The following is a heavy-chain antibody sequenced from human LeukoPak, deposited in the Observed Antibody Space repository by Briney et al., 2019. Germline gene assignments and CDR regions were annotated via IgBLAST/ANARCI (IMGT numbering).Heavy chain of an antibody. V-gene: IGHV3-7*03. CDR1: GFTFSSYW. J-gene: IGHJ4*02. CDR2: IKQDGSEK. CDR3: ASSSRGYSYGYYFDY. D-gene: IGHD5-18*01. Sequence: GGSLRLSCAASGFTFSSYWMSWVRQAPGKGLEWVANIKQDGSEKYYVDSVKGRFTISRDNAKNSLYLQMNSLRAEDTAVYYCASSSRGYSYGYYFDYWGQGTLVTVSS.